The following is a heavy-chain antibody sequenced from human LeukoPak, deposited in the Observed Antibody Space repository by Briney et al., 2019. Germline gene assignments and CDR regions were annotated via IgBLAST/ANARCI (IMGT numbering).Heavy chain of an antibody. CDR3: ATRKLGNDY. V-gene: IGHV4-39*07. CDR2: IFYSGST. D-gene: IGHD7-27*01. J-gene: IGHJ4*02. Sequence: PSETLSLTCTVSSGSISTSNYYWGWVRQPPGKALEWIGNIFYSGSTYYSPSLKSRVTISLDTSRNQFSLKLYSVTAADTAVYYCATRKLGNDYWGQGTLVTVSS. CDR1: SGSISTSNYY.